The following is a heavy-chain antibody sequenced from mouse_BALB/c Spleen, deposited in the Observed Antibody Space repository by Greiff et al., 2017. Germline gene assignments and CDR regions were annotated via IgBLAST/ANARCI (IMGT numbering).Heavy chain of an antibody. Sequence: QVQLQQSGPELVKPGASVKISCKASGYAFSSSWMNWVKQRPGQGLEWIGRIYPGDGDTNYNGKFKGKATLTADKSSSTAYMQLSSLTSVDSAVYFCARWENYAMDYWGQGTSVTVSS. D-gene: IGHD4-1*01. CDR2: IYPGDGDT. CDR3: ARWENYAMDY. J-gene: IGHJ4*01. CDR1: GYAFSSSW. V-gene: IGHV1-82*01.